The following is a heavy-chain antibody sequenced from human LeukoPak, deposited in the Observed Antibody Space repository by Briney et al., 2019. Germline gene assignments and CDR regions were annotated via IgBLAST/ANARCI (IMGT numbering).Heavy chain of an antibody. CDR2: LSDVGTN. D-gene: IGHD4-23*01. Sequence: SETLSLTCAVSGVSITSYYWSWIRQHPEKGLEWIGYLSDVGTNDYNPSLKGRVAISRDTSKNQFSLRLSSVTAADAAVYYCARDKAPGGKRWFDPWGQGIPVIVSS. CDR1: GVSITSYY. J-gene: IGHJ5*02. V-gene: IGHV4-59*01. CDR3: ARDKAPGGKRWFDP.